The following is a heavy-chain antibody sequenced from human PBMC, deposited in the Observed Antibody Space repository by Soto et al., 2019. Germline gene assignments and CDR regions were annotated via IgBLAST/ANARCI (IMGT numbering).Heavy chain of an antibody. CDR3: ARDLQDPRGNGEGSGTNGFDS. CDR2: ISAYNGNT. D-gene: IGHD3-10*01. CDR1: GYTFTSYG. V-gene: IGHV1-18*01. Sequence: ASVKVSCKASGYTFTSYGISRVRQAPGQGLEWMGWISAYNGNTNYAQKLQGRVTMTTDTSTSTAYMELRSLRSDDTAVYYCARDLQDPRGNGEGSGTNGFDSWGQGNLVTVSA. J-gene: IGHJ5*01.